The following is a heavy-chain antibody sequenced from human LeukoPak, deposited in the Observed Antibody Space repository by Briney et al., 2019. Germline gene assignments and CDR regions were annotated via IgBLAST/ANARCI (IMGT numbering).Heavy chain of an antibody. Sequence: GGSLRLSCAASGFTFSSYAMHWVRQAPGKGLEWVAVISYDGSNKYYADSVKGRFTISRDNSKNTLYLQMNSLRAEDTAVYYCARSYHYDSSGDYWGQGTLVTVSS. CDR1: GFTFSSYA. CDR3: ARSYHYDSSGDY. J-gene: IGHJ4*02. CDR2: ISYDGSNK. D-gene: IGHD3-22*01. V-gene: IGHV3-30-3*01.